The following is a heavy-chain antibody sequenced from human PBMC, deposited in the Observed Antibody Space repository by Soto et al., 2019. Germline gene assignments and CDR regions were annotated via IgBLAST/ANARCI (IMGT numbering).Heavy chain of an antibody. V-gene: IGHV3-15*07. CDR2: IKSKTDGGTT. CDR1: GFTFSNAW. D-gene: IGHD3-10*01. CDR3: TTVLVVLWFGDWFDP. Sequence: EVQLVESGGGLVKPGGSLRLSCAASGFTFSNAWMNWVRQAPGKGLEWVGRIKSKTDGGTTDYAAPVKGRFTISRDDSKNTLYLQMNSLKTEDTAVYYCTTVLVVLWFGDWFDPWGQGTLVTVSS. J-gene: IGHJ5*02.